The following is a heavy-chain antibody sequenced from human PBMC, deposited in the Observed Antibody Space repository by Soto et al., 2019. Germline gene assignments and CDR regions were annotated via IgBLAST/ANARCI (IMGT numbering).Heavy chain of an antibody. CDR3: AGDFPRSPGYDFWSGLYGMAV. J-gene: IGHJ6*02. CDR2: INSDGSST. CDR1: GFTFSSYW. D-gene: IGHD3-3*01. Sequence: GGSLRLSCAASGFTFSSYWMHWVRQAPGKGLVWVSRINSDGSSTSYADSVKGRFTISRDNAKNTLYLQMNSLRAEDTAVYYCAGDFPRSPGYDFWSGLYGMAVWGQGTTVTVSS. V-gene: IGHV3-74*01.